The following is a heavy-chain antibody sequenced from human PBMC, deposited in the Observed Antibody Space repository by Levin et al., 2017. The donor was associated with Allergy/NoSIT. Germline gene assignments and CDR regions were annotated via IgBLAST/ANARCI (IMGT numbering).Heavy chain of an antibody. CDR2: VYGGGST. CDR1: GGSMRTYY. Sequence: PGGSLRLSCSVSGGSMRTYYWSWIRQPAGKGLEWLGRVYGGGSTKYNPSLKSRVTMSIDKSKNNFSLKMTSVTAADTAVYYCARNNGDYYDSVAYDPLYLDSWGRGTLVTVSS. V-gene: IGHV4-4*07. CDR3: ARNNGDYYDSVAYDPLYLDS. D-gene: IGHD3-22*01. J-gene: IGHJ4*02.